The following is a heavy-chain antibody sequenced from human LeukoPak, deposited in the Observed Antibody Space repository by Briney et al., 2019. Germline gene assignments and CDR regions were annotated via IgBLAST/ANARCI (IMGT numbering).Heavy chain of an antibody. CDR3: AGVSRGSYHFDY. D-gene: IGHD1-26*01. CDR2: ISYDGSNK. CDR1: GFTFSSYA. V-gene: IGHV3-30-3*01. Sequence: PGGSLRLSCAASGFTFSSYAMHWVRQAPGKGLEWVAVISYDGSNKYYADSVKGRFTISRDNSKNTLYLQMNSLRAEDTAVYYCAGVSRGSYHFDYWGQGALVTVSS. J-gene: IGHJ4*02.